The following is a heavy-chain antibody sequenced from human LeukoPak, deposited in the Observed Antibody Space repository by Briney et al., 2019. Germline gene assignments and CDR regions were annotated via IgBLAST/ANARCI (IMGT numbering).Heavy chain of an antibody. V-gene: IGHV5-51*01. CDR1: GYSFTSYW. CDR3: ARRTEYSATFDP. CDR2: IYPGDSDT. D-gene: IGHD2/OR15-2a*01. Sequence: GESLKISCKGSGYSFTSYWIGWVRRLPGKGLEWMGIIYPGDSDTRYSASFQGQVTISACKSMSTGYLQWGSLKASGTAMYSCARRTEYSATFDPWGQGTLVTVSS. J-gene: IGHJ5*02.